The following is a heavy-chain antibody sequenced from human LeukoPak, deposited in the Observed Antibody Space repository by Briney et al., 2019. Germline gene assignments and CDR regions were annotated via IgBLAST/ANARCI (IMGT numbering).Heavy chain of an antibody. Sequence: GASVKVSCKASGYTITNNYMHWVRQAPGQGLEWMGWINPNSGGTNYAQKFQGRVTMTRDTSISTAYMELSRLRSGDTAVYYCARSILRYFDWSTRSNYFDYWGQGTLVTVSS. D-gene: IGHD3-9*01. CDR2: INPNSGGT. V-gene: IGHV1-2*02. CDR1: GYTITNNY. CDR3: ARSILRYFDWSTRSNYFDY. J-gene: IGHJ4*02.